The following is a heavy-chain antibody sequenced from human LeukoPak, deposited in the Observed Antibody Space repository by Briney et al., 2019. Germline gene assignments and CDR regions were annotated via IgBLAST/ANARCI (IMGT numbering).Heavy chain of an antibody. CDR2: IREERGQE. V-gene: IGHV3-7*01. CDR3: ARRDPFDY. Sequence: GGSLRLSCVASGLTVSNHWMSWVRQAPGKGLEWVANIREERGQEYYVDSVKGRFTISRDNAADSLYLQMNNLRDEDTAVYYCARRDPFDYWGQGTMVTVSS. J-gene: IGHJ4*02. CDR1: GLTVSNHW.